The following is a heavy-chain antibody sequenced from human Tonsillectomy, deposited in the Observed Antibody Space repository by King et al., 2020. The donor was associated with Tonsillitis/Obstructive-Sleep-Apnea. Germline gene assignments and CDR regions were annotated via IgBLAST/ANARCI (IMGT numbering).Heavy chain of an antibody. CDR3: ARVQAALWFAFDI. D-gene: IGHD3-10*01. J-gene: IGHJ3*02. Sequence: VQLQQWGAGLLKPSETLSLTCAVYGGSFSDYYWTWIRQPPGKGLEWIGEINHRGSTNYNPPLKSRVTMSVDTSKIQFSLKLSSVTAADTAMYYCARVQAALWFAFDIWGQGTMVTVSS. CDR1: GGSFSDYY. CDR2: INHRGST. V-gene: IGHV4-34*01.